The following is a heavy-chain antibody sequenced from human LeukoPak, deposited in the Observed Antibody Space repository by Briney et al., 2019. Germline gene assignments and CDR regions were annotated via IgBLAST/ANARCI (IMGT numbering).Heavy chain of an antibody. CDR1: GDSISSSSYF. J-gene: IGHJ5*02. D-gene: IGHD3-3*01. V-gene: IGHV4-39*07. CDR2: IFRSGST. CDR3: ARLESPGWFDP. Sequence: SETLSLTCAVSGDSISSSSYFWGWIRQPPGKGLEWIGTIFRSGSTSYNPSLRSRLTISVDTSKNEFSLRLSSVTAADTAVYYCARLESPGWFDPWGQGTLVTVSS.